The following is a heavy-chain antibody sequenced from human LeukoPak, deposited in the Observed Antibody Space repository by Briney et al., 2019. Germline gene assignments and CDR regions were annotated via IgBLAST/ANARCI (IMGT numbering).Heavy chain of an antibody. J-gene: IGHJ4*02. D-gene: IGHD3-22*01. CDR3: AKGPYDGSYYYFEY. CDR2: ITGSGAGA. CDR1: GFSFSNYA. Sequence: AGGSLRLSCAASGFSFSNYAMNWVRQAPGKGLEWVSAITGSGAGAYHADSVKGRFTISRDNSKNTLYLQMNTLRAEDTAVYYCAKGPYDGSYYYFEYWGQGTLVTVSS. V-gene: IGHV3-23*01.